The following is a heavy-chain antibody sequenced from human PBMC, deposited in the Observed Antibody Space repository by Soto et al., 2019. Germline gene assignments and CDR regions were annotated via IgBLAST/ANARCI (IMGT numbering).Heavy chain of an antibody. J-gene: IGHJ6*02. V-gene: IGHV3-30*18. CDR3: AKDSDSSGWYVNYYYGMDV. CDR1: GFTFSSYV. Sequence: GGSLRLSCAASGFTFSSYVMHWVREAPGKGLEWVAVISYDGSNKYYADSVKGRFTISRDNSKNTLYLQMNSLRAEDTAVYYCAKDSDSSGWYVNYYYGMDVWGQGTTVTV. CDR2: ISYDGSNK. D-gene: IGHD6-19*01.